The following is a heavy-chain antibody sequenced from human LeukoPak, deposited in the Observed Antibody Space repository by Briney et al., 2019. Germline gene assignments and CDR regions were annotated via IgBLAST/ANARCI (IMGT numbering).Heavy chain of an antibody. CDR1: GGTFSSYA. D-gene: IGHD3-22*01. CDR2: IIPIFGTA. Sequence: APVKVSCKASGGTFSSYAISWVRQAPGQGLEWMGGIIPIFGTANYAQKFQGRVTITADESTSTAYMELSSLRSEDTAVYYCARGLRGYYDSSGYQRWGQGTLVTVSS. V-gene: IGHV1-69*13. J-gene: IGHJ4*02. CDR3: ARGLRGYYDSSGYQR.